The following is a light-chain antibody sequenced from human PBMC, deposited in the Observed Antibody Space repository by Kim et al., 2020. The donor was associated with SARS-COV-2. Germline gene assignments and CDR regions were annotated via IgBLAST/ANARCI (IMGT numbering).Light chain of an antibody. CDR1: QSIDNSY. V-gene: IGKV3-20*01. J-gene: IGKJ1*01. CDR3: QHLGT. CDR2: GTS. Sequence: EVVLAQSPGTLSLSPGESATLSCRTGQSIDNSYLAWYQQKPGQAPRFLVYGTSTRATGVPDRFRGSGSGTDLILTIDSLEPEDFAVYYCQHLGTFGRGTKMDIK.